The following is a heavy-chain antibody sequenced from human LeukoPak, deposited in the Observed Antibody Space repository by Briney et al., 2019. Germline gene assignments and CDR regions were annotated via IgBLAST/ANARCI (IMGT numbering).Heavy chain of an antibody. CDR3: ARAEGYSYGSLDY. V-gene: IGHV4-59*01. CDR2: IYYSGST. Sequence: SETLSLTCTVSGGSISSYYWSWIRQPPGKGLEWIGYIYYSGSTNYNPSLKSRVTISVDTSKNQFSLKLSSVTAADTAVYYCARAEGYSYGSLDYWGQGTLVTVSS. J-gene: IGHJ4*02. D-gene: IGHD5-18*01. CDR1: GGSISSYY.